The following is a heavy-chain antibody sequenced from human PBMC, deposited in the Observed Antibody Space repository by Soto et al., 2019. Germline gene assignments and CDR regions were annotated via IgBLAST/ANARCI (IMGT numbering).Heavy chain of an antibody. CDR1: GFSFSSFA. D-gene: IGHD2-15*01. J-gene: IGHJ4*02. CDR2: ISASFSGT. Sequence: PGGSLRLSCVASGFSFSSFAMSWVRQSPGKGPEWISGISASFSGTYYADSVKRRFTISRDNSKNTLYLQMNSLRAEDTAIYYCAKEVVLRVFDSWGQGTRVTVSS. CDR3: AKEVVLRVFDS. V-gene: IGHV3-23*01.